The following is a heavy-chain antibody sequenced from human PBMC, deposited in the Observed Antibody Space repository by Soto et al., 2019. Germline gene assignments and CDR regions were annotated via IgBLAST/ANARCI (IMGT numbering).Heavy chain of an antibody. Sequence: SETLSLTCTVSGGSISSYYWSWIRQPPGKGLEWIGYIYYSGSTNYNPSLKGRVTISVDTSKNQFSLKLSSVTAADTAVYYCARERWGYCSSTSCYPGDYYYYYGMDVWGQGTTVTVSS. CDR1: GGSISSYY. CDR3: ARERWGYCSSTSCYPGDYYYYYGMDV. J-gene: IGHJ6*02. V-gene: IGHV4-59*01. CDR2: IYYSGST. D-gene: IGHD2-2*01.